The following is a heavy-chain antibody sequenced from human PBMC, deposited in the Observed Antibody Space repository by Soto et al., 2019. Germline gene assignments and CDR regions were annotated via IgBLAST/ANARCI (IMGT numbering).Heavy chain of an antibody. D-gene: IGHD1-7*01. Sequence: GGSLRLSCAASGFTFSSYSMNWVRQAPGKGLEWVSSISSSSSYIYYADSVKGRFTISRDNAKNSLYLQMNSLRAEDTAVYYCARGSSVTGTTVPAYYYYYMDVWGKGTTVTVSS. V-gene: IGHV3-21*01. CDR1: GFTFSSYS. J-gene: IGHJ6*03. CDR2: ISSSSSYI. CDR3: ARGSSVTGTTVPAYYYYYMDV.